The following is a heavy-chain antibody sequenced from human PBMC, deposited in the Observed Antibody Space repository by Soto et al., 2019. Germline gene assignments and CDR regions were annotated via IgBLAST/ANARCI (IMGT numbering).Heavy chain of an antibody. Sequence: QVQLVQSGAEVKKPGSSVKVSCKASGGTFSSYAISWVRQAPGQGLEWMGGIIPIFGTANYAQKFQGRVTITAXXXTXXAYMELSSLRSEDTAVYYCARSITGTVSYYYGMDVWRQGTTVTVSS. D-gene: IGHD1-20*01. CDR3: ARSITGTVSYYYGMDV. J-gene: IGHJ6*02. CDR1: GGTFSSYA. CDR2: IIPIFGTA. V-gene: IGHV1-69*12.